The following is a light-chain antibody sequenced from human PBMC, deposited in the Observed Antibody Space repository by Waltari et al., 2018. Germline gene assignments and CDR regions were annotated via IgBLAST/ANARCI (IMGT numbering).Light chain of an antibody. J-gene: IGLJ3*02. Sequence: QSALTQPASVSGSPGQSITISCTGTSSDVGSYNLVSWYQQPPGKAPKLMICEGSKRPSGVSNRFSGSKSGNTATLTISGLQAEDEADYYCCSYAGSGTWVFGGGTKVTVL. CDR2: EGS. CDR3: CSYAGSGTWV. CDR1: SSDVGSYNL. V-gene: IGLV2-23*01.